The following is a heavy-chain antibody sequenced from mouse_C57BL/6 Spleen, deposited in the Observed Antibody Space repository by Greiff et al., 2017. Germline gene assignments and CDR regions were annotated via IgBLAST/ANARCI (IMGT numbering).Heavy chain of an antibody. V-gene: IGHV3-6*01. CDR3: SRGNSSGYLFAY. J-gene: IGHJ3*01. Sequence: VQLKQSGPGLVKPSQSLSLTCSVTGYSITSGYYWNWIRQFPGNKLEWMGYISYDGSNKYNPSLKNRISITRDTSKNQFFLKLNSVTTSDAATYYCSRGNSSGYLFAYWGQGTLVTVSA. D-gene: IGHD3-2*02. CDR2: ISYDGSN. CDR1: GYSITSGYY.